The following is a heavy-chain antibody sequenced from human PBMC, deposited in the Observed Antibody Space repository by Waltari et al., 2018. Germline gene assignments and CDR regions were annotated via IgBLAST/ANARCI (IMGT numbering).Heavy chain of an antibody. V-gene: IGHV5-10-1*01. CDR2: IDPSDSYT. J-gene: IGHJ4*02. CDR3: ARDYYGSGSYQDY. D-gene: IGHD3-10*01. Sequence: MPGKGLEWMGRIDPSDSYTSYSPSYQGHVTSSADKSISTAYLQWSSLKASDTAMYYWARDYYGSGSYQDYWGQGTLVTVSS.